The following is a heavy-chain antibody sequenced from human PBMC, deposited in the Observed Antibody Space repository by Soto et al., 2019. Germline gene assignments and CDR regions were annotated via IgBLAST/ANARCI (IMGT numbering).Heavy chain of an antibody. D-gene: IGHD5-18*01. CDR3: ARGSSWIRKYYFDY. CDR1: GGSFSGYY. J-gene: IGHJ4*02. Sequence: PSETLSLTCAVSGGSFSGYYWSWIRQPPGKGLEWIGEINHSGSTNYNPSLKSRVTISVDTSKNQFSLKLSSVTAADTAVYYCARGSSWIRKYYFDYWGQGTLVTVSS. V-gene: IGHV4-34*01. CDR2: INHSGST.